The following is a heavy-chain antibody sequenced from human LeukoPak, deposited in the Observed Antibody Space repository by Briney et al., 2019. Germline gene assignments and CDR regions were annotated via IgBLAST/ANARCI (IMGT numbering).Heavy chain of an antibody. CDR1: GFTFSSYA. V-gene: IGHV3-48*01. Sequence: PGGSLRLSCAASGFTFSSYAMQWVRQAPGKGLEFVSYISSSGTNIHYADSVKGRFTVSRDNAKNSLYLQMNSLRAEDTALHYCAGTDSGIYSRWFDYWGQGTLVTVSS. J-gene: IGHJ4*02. CDR3: AGTDSGIYSRWFDY. CDR2: ISSSGTNI. D-gene: IGHD1-26*01.